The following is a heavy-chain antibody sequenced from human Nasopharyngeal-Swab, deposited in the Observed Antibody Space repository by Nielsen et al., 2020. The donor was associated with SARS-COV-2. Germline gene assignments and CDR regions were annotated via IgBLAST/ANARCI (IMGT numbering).Heavy chain of an antibody. V-gene: IGHV4-59*08. D-gene: IGHD6-13*01. Sequence: SETLSLTCTVFGGSISSYYWSWIRQPPGKGLEWIGYIYYSGSTNYNPSLKSRVTISVDTSKNQFSLKLSSVTAADTAVYYCARLVAAPYYYYMDVWGKGTTVTVSS. CDR1: GGSISSYY. CDR2: IYYSGST. J-gene: IGHJ6*03. CDR3: ARLVAAPYYYYMDV.